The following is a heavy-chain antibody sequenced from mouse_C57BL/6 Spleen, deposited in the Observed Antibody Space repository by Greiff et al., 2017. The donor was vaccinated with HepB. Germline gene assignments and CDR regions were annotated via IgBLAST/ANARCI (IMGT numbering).Heavy chain of an antibody. Sequence: QVQLQQPGAELVKPGASVKLSCKASGYTFTSYWMHWVKQRPGQGLEWIGMIHPNSGSTNYNEKFKSKATLTVDKSSSTAYMQLSSLTSEDSAVCYCARTVSRRYFDVWGTGTTVTVSS. J-gene: IGHJ1*03. CDR2: IHPNSGST. CDR1: GYTFTSYW. CDR3: ARTVSRRYFDV. D-gene: IGHD6-2*01. V-gene: IGHV1-64*01.